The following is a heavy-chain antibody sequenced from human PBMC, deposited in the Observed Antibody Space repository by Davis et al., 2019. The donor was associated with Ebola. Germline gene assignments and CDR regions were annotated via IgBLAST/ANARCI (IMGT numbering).Heavy chain of an antibody. J-gene: IGHJ6*02. CDR3: ARERSYGPPYYYYGMDV. Sequence: GESLKISCAASGFTFSSYGMHWVRQAPGKGLEWVAVIWYDGSNKYYADSVKGRFTISRDNSKNTLYLQMNSLRAEDTAVYYCARERSYGPPYYYYGMDVWGQGTTVTVSS. D-gene: IGHD5-18*01. CDR1: GFTFSSYG. CDR2: IWYDGSNK. V-gene: IGHV3-33*01.